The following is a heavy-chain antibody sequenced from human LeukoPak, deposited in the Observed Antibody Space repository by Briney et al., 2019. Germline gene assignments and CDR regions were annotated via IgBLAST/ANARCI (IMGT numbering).Heavy chain of an antibody. CDR2: IYYSGST. CDR3: ASSRPLGDDY. Sequence: SETLSLTCTVSGGSVSSVSYYWSWIRQPPGKGLEWIGYIYYSGSTNYNPSLKSRVTISVDTSKNQFSLKLSSVTAADTAVYYCASSRPLGDDYWGQGTLVTVSS. CDR1: GGSVSSVSYY. V-gene: IGHV4-61*01. J-gene: IGHJ4*02.